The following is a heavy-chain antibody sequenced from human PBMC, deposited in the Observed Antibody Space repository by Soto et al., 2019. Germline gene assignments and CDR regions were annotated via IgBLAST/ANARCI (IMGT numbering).Heavy chain of an antibody. CDR3: ARESVSGTDRFDS. D-gene: IGHD3-16*01. CDR2: IHDTGRT. J-gene: IGHJ4*02. CDR1: GDSLSTYY. Sequence: SETLSLTCTVSGDSLSTYYWSWIRQPAGERLEWIGRIHDTGRTNYNPSLKSRVTMSVDTSKNQCSLRGNSVTAADTAVYYCARESVSGTDRFDSWGQGTLVTVSS. V-gene: IGHV4-4*07.